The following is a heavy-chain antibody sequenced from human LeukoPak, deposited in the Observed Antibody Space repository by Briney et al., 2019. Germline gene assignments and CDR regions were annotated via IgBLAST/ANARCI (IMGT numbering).Heavy chain of an antibody. CDR1: GFTFSSYW. J-gene: IGHJ6*02. Sequence: SGGSLRLSCAASGFTFSSYWMSWVRQAPGKGLEWVANIKQDGGEKYYVDSVKGRFTISRDNAKNSLYLQMNSLRAEDTAVYYCARAGISTLAYYYGMDVWGQGTTVTVSS. D-gene: IGHD2-2*01. CDR2: IKQDGGEK. V-gene: IGHV3-7*01. CDR3: ARAGISTLAYYYGMDV.